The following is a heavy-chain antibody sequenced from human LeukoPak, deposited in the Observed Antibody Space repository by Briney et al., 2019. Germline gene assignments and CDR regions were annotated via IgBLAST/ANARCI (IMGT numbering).Heavy chain of an antibody. CDR1: GFTFSSYS. CDR3: AREGHLSSGWTNRVVDY. Sequence: PGGSLRLSCAASGFTFSSYSMNWVRQAPGKGLEWVSYISSSSSSTIYYADSVKGRFTISRDNAKNSLYLQMNSLRDEDTAVYYCAREGHLSSGWTNRVVDYWGQGTLVTVSS. CDR2: ISSSSSSTI. J-gene: IGHJ4*02. D-gene: IGHD6-19*01. V-gene: IGHV3-48*02.